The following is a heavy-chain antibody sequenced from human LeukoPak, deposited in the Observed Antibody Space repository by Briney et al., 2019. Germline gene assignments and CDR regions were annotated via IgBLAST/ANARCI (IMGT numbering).Heavy chain of an antibody. CDR2: ISYDGSNE. CDR3: AKGGTRGTYYFDY. D-gene: IGHD1-1*01. Sequence: PGGSLRLSCAASGFTFSSYVMHWVRQAPGKGLEWVAIISYDGSNEYYADSVKGRFTTSRDISKKTLYLQMSSLTAEDTAVYYCAKGGTRGTYYFDYWGQGALVTVSS. V-gene: IGHV3-30*04. CDR1: GFTFSSYV. J-gene: IGHJ4*02.